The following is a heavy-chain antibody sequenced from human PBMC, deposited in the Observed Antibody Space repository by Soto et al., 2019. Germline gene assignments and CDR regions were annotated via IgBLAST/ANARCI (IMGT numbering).Heavy chain of an antibody. CDR2: IYYSGST. CDR1: GGSISSSSYY. D-gene: IGHD3-10*01. CDR3: AARGSGSGACDY. J-gene: IGHJ4*02. Sequence: QLQLQESGPGLVKPSETLSLTCTVSGGSISSSSYYWGWIRQPPGKGLEWIGSIYYSGSTYFYNPSLKSRRTISVDTSKSHVSLKLSSVTAADTAVYYCAARGSGSGACDYWGQGPLVTASS. V-gene: IGHV4-39*01.